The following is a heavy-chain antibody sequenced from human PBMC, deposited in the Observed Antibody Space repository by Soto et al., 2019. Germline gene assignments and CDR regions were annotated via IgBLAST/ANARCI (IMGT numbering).Heavy chain of an antibody. V-gene: IGHV1-69*01. CDR1: GGTFSSYA. CDR2: IIPIFGTA. CDR3: ARRGLAYCGGDCYSPDY. D-gene: IGHD2-21*02. J-gene: IGHJ4*02. Sequence: QVQLVQSGAEVKKPGSSVKVSCKASGGTFSSYAISWVRQAPGQGLEWMGGIIPIFGTANYAQKFQGRVTITADESTSTAYMELSSMRSEDTAVYYCARRGLAYCGGDCYSPDYWGQGTLVTVSS.